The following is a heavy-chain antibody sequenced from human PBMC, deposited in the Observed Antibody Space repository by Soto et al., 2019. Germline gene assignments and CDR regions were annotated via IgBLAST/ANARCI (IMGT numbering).Heavy chain of an antibody. Sequence: GGSLRLSCAAFGFTFSSYEMNWVRQAPGKGLEWVSYISSSGSTIYYADSVKGRFTISRDNAKNSLYLQMNSLRAEDTAVYYCARDPATTVNRGDDYWGQGTLVTVSS. CDR3: ARDPATTVNRGDDY. V-gene: IGHV3-48*03. CDR2: ISSSGSTI. CDR1: GFTFSSYE. J-gene: IGHJ4*02. D-gene: IGHD4-4*01.